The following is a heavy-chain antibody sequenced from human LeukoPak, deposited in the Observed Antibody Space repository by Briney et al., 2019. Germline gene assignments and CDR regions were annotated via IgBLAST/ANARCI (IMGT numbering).Heavy chain of an antibody. V-gene: IGHV4-59*01. Sequence: PETLSLTCTVSGGSISSYYWSWIRQLPGKGLEWIGYIYYSGSTNYNPSLKSRVTISVDTSKNQFSLKLSSVTAADTAVYYCARGGVVVAAILDYWGQGTLVTVSS. CDR3: ARGGVVVAAILDY. J-gene: IGHJ4*02. D-gene: IGHD2-15*01. CDR1: GGSISSYY. CDR2: IYYSGST.